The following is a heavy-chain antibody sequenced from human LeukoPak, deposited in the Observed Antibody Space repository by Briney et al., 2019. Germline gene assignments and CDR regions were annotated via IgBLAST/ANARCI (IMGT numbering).Heavy chain of an antibody. V-gene: IGHV3-23*01. CDR3: AKDRDYYDSSGTFDY. J-gene: IGHJ4*02. CDR2: ISGSGGST. CDR1: GFTFSSYW. Sequence: GGSLRLSCAASGFTFSSYWMSWVRQAPGKGLEWVSAISGSGGSTYYADSVKGRFTISRDNSKNTLYLQMNSLRAEDTAVYYCAKDRDYYDSSGTFDYWGQGTLVTVSS. D-gene: IGHD3-22*01.